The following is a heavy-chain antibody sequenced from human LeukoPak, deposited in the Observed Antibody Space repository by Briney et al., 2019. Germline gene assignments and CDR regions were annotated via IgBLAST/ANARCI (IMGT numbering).Heavy chain of an antibody. V-gene: IGHV3-73*01. D-gene: IGHD3-10*01. CDR3: MSSNRIDSGSDLNY. CDR2: IRSKANSYAK. J-gene: IGHJ4*02. Sequence: GGSLRLSCAASGFSFRDSAIHWVRQASGKGLEWVGRIRSKANSYAKAHAASVKGRFTVSRDDSNDTADLQMNILKSEDTDAYYCMSSNRIDSGSDLNYWGQRTLVTVSS. CDR1: GFSFRDSA.